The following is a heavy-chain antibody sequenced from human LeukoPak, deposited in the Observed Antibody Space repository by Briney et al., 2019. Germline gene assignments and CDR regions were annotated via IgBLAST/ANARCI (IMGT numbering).Heavy chain of an antibody. V-gene: IGHV3-7*03. J-gene: IGHJ4*02. Sequence: DSVKGRFTIPRDNAKNSLYLQMNSLRAEDTAVYYCATTLLEQWLVGSIFFDYWGQGTLVTVSS. D-gene: IGHD6-19*01. CDR3: ATTLLEQWLVGSIFFDY.